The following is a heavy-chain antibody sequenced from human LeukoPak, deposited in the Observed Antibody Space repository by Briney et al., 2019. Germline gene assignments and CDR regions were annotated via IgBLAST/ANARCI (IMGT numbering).Heavy chain of an antibody. J-gene: IGHJ4*02. Sequence: GSLRLSCSASGFTFSTYWMSWVRQAPGKGLEWVANMRRDGNEIYYLDSVRGRFTISRDNAKNSLYLQMNSLRAEDTAVYYCAKVTNWNYFDYWGQGTLVTVSS. D-gene: IGHD1-20*01. V-gene: IGHV3-7*03. CDR3: AKVTNWNYFDY. CDR1: GFTFSTYW. CDR2: MRRDGNEI.